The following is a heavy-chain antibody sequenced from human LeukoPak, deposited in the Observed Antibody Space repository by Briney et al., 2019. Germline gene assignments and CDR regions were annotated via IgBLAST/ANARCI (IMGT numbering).Heavy chain of an antibody. CDR1: GYTFTTYS. CDR2: INTSAGST. J-gene: IGHJ4*02. V-gene: IGHV1-46*01. Sequence: GASVKVSCKASGYTFTTYSLHWVRQAPGQGLEWMGMINTSAGSTNYAQNFQGRVTMTRDTSTSTVYMDLTSLRSEDTAVYYCAREAPGGYFDYWAQGTLVTVSS. D-gene: IGHD3-16*01. CDR3: AREAPGGYFDY.